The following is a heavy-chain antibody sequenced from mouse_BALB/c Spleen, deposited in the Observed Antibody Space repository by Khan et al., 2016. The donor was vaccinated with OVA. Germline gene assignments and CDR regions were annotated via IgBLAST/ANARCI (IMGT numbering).Heavy chain of an antibody. J-gene: IGHJ3*01. CDR2: VNPNNGDT. V-gene: IGHV1-26*01. CDR1: GYSFTLYY. CDR3: ARGYEFFPY. D-gene: IGHD2-12*01. Sequence: VQLQQSGPDLVKPGASVKISCKASGYSFTLYYMTWVRQSHGKSPEWIGRVNPNNGDTNYNQNFKGKAILTVDKSSNTAYMELRSLTSEDSAVCYCARGYEFFPYWGQGTLVTVSA.